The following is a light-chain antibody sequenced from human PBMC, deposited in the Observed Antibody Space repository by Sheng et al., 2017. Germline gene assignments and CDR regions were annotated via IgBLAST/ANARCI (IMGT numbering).Light chain of an antibody. J-gene: IGKJ1*01. CDR3: QEANSLPRT. Sequence: DIQMTQSPSSVAASVGDRVTITCRASQSISNWLAWYQQKPGKAPKLLMYAASTLENGVPSRFSGRGSGTHFTLTISSLQPKDFATYYCQEANSLPRTFGQGTNGGNQT. V-gene: IGKV1-12*01. CDR1: QSISNW. CDR2: AAS.